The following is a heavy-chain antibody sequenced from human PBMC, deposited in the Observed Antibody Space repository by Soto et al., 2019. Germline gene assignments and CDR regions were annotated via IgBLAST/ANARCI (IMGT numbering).Heavy chain of an antibody. J-gene: IGHJ2*01. CDR3: ARPNSSRGSSGWSFPLEYFDL. D-gene: IGHD6-19*01. V-gene: IGHV1-69*01. Sequence: QVQLVQSGAEVKKPGSSVKVSCKASGGTFSSYAISWVRQAPGQGLEWMGGIIPIFGTANYAQKFQGRVTITADESTSTAYMELSSLRSEDTAVYYCARPNSSRGSSGWSFPLEYFDLWGRGTLVTVSS. CDR2: IIPIFGTA. CDR1: GGTFSSYA.